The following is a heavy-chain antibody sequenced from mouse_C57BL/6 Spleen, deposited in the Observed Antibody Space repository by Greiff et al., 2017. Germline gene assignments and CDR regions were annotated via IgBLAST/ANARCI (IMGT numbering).Heavy chain of an antibody. CDR2: IDPEDGDT. CDR1: GFNIKDYY. CDR3: TSNYYGSSSPWFAY. V-gene: IGHV14-1*01. Sequence: VHVKQSGAELVRPGASVKLSCTASGFNIKDYYMHWVKQRPEQGLEWIGRIDPEDGDTEYAPKFQGKATMTADTSSNTAYLQRSSLTSEDTAVYYCTSNYYGSSSPWFAYWGQGTLVTVSA. D-gene: IGHD1-1*01. J-gene: IGHJ3*01.